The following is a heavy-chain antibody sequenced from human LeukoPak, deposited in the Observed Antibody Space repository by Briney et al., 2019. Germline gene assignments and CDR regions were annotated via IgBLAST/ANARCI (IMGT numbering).Heavy chain of an antibody. J-gene: IGHJ4*02. V-gene: IGHV3-23*01. D-gene: IGHD2-2*02. CDR1: GFTFSSYA. CDR3: ARPDCSSTSCYRPVY. Sequence: PGGSLRLSCAPSGFTFSSYAMSWVRQAPGKGLEGVSAISATGGNTYYADSVKGRFTISRDNSKSTLYLQMNSLRAEDTAVYYCARPDCSSTSCYRPVYWGQGTLVTVSS. CDR2: ISATGGNT.